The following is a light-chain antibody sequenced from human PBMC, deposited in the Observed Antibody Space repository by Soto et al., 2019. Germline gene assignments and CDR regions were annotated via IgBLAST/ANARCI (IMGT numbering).Light chain of an antibody. J-gene: IGKJ1*01. CDR1: QSVGNN. CDR3: QQYNNWPPT. CDR2: VAS. V-gene: IGKV3-15*01. Sequence: EIVMTQSPATLSVSPGERVTLSCRASQSVGNNVAWYQQKPGQAPRLLIYVASTRATGVPASFSASGSGTEFTLTISSLQSEDLAVYHCQQYNNWPPTFGQGTKVEIK.